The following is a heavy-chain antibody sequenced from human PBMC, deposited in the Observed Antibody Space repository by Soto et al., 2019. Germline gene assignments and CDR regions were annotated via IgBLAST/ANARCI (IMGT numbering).Heavy chain of an antibody. V-gene: IGHV4-34*01. J-gene: IGHJ5*02. CDR2: INHSGST. CDR3: ARSRSFRGGGIFYGMILNNWFAP. Sequence: SETLSLTCAVYGGSFSGYYWSWIRQPPGKGLEWIGEINHSGSTNYNPSLKSRVTISVDTSKNQFSLKLSSVTAADTAVYYCARSRSFRGGGIFYGMILNNWFAPWGRETRATVS. CDR1: GGSFSGYY. D-gene: IGHD3-10*01.